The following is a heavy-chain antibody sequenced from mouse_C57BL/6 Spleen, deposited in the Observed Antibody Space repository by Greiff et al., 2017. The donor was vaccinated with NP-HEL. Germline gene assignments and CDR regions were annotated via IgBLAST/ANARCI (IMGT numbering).Heavy chain of an antibody. Sequence: EVQLVESEGGLVQPGSSMKLSCTASGFTFSDYYMAWVRQVPEKGLEWVANINYDGSSTYYLDSLKSRFIISRDNAKNILYLQMSSLKSEDTATYYCARDPAWYFDVWGTGTTVTVSS. J-gene: IGHJ1*03. V-gene: IGHV5-16*01. CDR1: GFTFSDYY. CDR3: ARDPAWYFDV. CDR2: INYDGSST.